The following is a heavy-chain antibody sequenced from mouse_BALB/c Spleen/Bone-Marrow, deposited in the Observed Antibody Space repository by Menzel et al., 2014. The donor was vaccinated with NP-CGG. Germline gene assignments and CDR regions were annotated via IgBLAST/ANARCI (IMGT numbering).Heavy chain of an antibody. CDR3: ARAAYYRYDEGAWFAY. J-gene: IGHJ3*01. CDR1: GYTFTSYT. D-gene: IGHD2-14*01. V-gene: IGHV1-4*01. CDR2: INPSSGYT. Sequence: VKLQESGAELARPGASVRISCKASGYTFTSYTMHWVKQRPGQGLEWIGYINPSSGYTNYNQKFKDKATLTADKSSSTAYMQLSSLTSEDSAVYYCARAAYYRYDEGAWFAYWGQGTLVTVSA.